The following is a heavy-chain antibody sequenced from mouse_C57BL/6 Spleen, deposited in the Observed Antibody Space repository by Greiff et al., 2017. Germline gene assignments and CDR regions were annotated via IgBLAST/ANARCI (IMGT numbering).Heavy chain of an antibody. V-gene: IGHV1-15*01. J-gene: IGHJ3*01. CDR1: GYTFTDYE. CDR3: TRSGGYDWFAY. Sequence: QVQLQQPGAELVRPGASVTLSCKASGYTFTDYEMHWVKQTPVHGLEWIGAIDPENGGTASNQKFKGKAILTVDKSSRPAYMELRSLTSEDSAVYYCTRSGGYDWFAYWGQGTLVTVSA. D-gene: IGHD2-2*01. CDR2: IDPENGGT.